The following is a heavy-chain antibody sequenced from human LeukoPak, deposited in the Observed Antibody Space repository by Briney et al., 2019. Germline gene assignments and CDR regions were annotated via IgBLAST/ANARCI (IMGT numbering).Heavy chain of an antibody. Sequence: PGGSLRLSCAASGFTFSSYAMHWVRQAPGKGLEYVSAISSNGGSTYYANSVKGRFTISRDNSKNTLYLQMGSLRSEDTAVYYCARGPHYGTNGMDVWGQGTTVTVSS. CDR3: ARGPHYGTNGMDV. V-gene: IGHV3-64*01. CDR1: GFTFSSYA. D-gene: IGHD4-17*01. J-gene: IGHJ6*02. CDR2: ISSNGGST.